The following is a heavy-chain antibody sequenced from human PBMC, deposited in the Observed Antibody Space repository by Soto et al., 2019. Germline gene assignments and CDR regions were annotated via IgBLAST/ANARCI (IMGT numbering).Heavy chain of an antibody. Sequence: QVQLVESGGGVVQPGRSLRLSCAASGFTFSSYGMHWVRQAPGKGLEWVAVIWYDGSNKYYADSVKGRFTISRENSKNTLYLQMNSLRAEDTAVYYCARTSGIYYYYYMDVWGKGTTVTVSS. V-gene: IGHV3-33*01. D-gene: IGHD5-12*01. CDR3: ARTSGIYYYYYMDV. J-gene: IGHJ6*03. CDR1: GFTFSSYG. CDR2: IWYDGSNK.